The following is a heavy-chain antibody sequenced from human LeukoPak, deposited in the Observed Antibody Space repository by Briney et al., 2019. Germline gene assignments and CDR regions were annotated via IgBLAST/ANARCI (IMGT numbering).Heavy chain of an antibody. CDR3: AKDRSDNSTWYLGDY. CDR1: GFTFSNYA. V-gene: IGHV3-23*01. Sequence: GGSLRLSCAASGFTFSNYAMSWVRQAPGKGLEWVSTISGSGGNTYYADSVKGRFTIPRDNSKNTLYLQMNSLKAEDTAIYYCAKDRSDNSTWYLGDYWGQGTLVAVS. D-gene: IGHD6-13*01. J-gene: IGHJ4*02. CDR2: ISGSGGNT.